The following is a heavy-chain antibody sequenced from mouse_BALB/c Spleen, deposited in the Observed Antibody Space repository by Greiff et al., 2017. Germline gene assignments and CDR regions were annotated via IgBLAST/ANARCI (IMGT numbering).Heavy chain of an antibody. CDR1: GFTFSSYA. J-gene: IGHJ4*01. D-gene: IGHD1-1*01. Sequence: EVQRVESGGGLVKPGGSLKLSCAASGFTFSSYAMSWVRQTPEKRLEWVASISSGGSTYYPDSVKGRFTISRDNARNNLYLQMSSLRSEDTAMYYCARGGAYGSSYAMDYWGQGTSVTVSS. CDR3: ARGGAYGSSYAMDY. V-gene: IGHV5-6-5*01. CDR2: ISSGGST.